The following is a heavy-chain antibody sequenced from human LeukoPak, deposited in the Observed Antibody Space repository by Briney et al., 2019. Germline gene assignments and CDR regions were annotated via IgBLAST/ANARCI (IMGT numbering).Heavy chain of an antibody. CDR1: GFTFSSYA. Sequence: GGSLRLSCAASGFTFSSYAMTWIRQAPGKGLESVSGISGSGDNTYYADSVKGRVTISRDNSKNTVYLQMSSLRVEDTAVYYCAKTRGYCSGGSCYSDYWGQGTRVTVSS. V-gene: IGHV3-23*01. CDR2: ISGSGDNT. J-gene: IGHJ4*02. D-gene: IGHD2-15*01. CDR3: AKTRGYCSGGSCYSDY.